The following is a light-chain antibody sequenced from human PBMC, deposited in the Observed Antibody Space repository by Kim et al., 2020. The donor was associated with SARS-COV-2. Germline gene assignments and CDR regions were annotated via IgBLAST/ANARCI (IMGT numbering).Light chain of an antibody. J-gene: IGLJ3*02. Sequence: SYELTQPPSVSVSPGQTARITCSGDTLPKQYAYWYQQKPGQAPVLVIYKDRERPSGIPERFSGSSSGTTVTLTISGVQAEDEADYYCQSADSSGTWVFGG. CDR1: TLPKQY. CDR3: QSADSSGTWV. V-gene: IGLV3-25*03. CDR2: KDR.